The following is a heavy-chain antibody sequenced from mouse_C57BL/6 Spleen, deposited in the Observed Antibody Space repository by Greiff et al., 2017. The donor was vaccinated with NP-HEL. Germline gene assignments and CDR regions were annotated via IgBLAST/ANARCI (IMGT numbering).Heavy chain of an antibody. CDR3: ARRGLRRQGDY. D-gene: IGHD2-2*01. CDR2: IYPGSGST. V-gene: IGHV1-55*01. CDR1: GYTFTSYW. J-gene: IGHJ2*01. Sequence: QVQLKQPGAELVKPGASVKMSCKASGYTFTSYWITWVKQRPGQGLEWIGDIYPGSGSTNYNEKFKSKATLTVDTSSSTAYMQLSSLTSEDSAVYYCARRGLRRQGDYWGQGTTLTVSS.